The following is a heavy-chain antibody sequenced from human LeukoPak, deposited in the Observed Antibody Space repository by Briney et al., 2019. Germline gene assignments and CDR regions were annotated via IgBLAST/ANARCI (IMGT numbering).Heavy chain of an antibody. V-gene: IGHV4-39*01. Sequence: SETLSLTCTVSGGSISSSSYYWGWIRQPPGKGLEWIGSIYYSGSTYYNPSLKSRVTISVDASKNQFSLKLSSVTAADTAVYYCASRQDIVVVPAAPMDAFDIWGQGTMVTVSS. J-gene: IGHJ3*02. CDR1: GGSISSSSYY. CDR2: IYYSGST. D-gene: IGHD2-2*01. CDR3: ASRQDIVVVPAAPMDAFDI.